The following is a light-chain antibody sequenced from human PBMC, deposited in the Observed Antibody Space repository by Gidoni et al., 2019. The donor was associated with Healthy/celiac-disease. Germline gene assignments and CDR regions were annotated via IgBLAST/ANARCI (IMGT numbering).Light chain of an antibody. CDR2: AAS. CDR1: QSISSY. J-gene: IGKJ5*01. V-gene: IGKV1-39*01. CDR3: QQSYSTTIT. Sequence: DIQMTQSPSSLSASVGDRVTITCRASQSISSYLNWYQQKPGKAPKLLIYAASSLQSGVPSRFSGSGSGTDFTLTISSLRPEDFATYYCQQSYSTTITFGRGTRLEIK.